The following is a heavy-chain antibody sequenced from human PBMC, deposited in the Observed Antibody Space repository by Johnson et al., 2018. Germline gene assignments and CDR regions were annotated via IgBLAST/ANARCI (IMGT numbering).Heavy chain of an antibody. D-gene: IGHD4-17*01. V-gene: IGHV3-30-3*01. CDR1: GFTFSSYA. CDR2: ISDDGSNK. Sequence: QVQLVESGGRVVQPGRSLRLSCSASGFTFSSYAMHWVRQAPGKGLEWVAVISDDGSNKFYAESVKGRFTISRDNSKYTVYLQMHSLKAEDTAVFYWARAQGGDYLAEYFQHWGQGTLVTVSS. J-gene: IGHJ1*01. CDR3: ARAQGGDYLAEYFQH.